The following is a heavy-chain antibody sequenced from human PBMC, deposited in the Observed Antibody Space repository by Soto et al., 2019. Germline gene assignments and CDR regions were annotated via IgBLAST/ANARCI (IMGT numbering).Heavy chain of an antibody. Sequence: GGSLRLSCAASGFTFSSYAMSWVRQAPGKGLEWVSAISGSGGSTYYADSVKGRFTISRDNSKNTLYLQMNSLRAEDTAVYYCAKDIPYNFWSGYFPNYYGMDVWGQGTTVTVSS. CDR2: ISGSGGST. CDR3: AKDIPYNFWSGYFPNYYGMDV. CDR1: GFTFSSYA. D-gene: IGHD3-3*01. J-gene: IGHJ6*02. V-gene: IGHV3-23*01.